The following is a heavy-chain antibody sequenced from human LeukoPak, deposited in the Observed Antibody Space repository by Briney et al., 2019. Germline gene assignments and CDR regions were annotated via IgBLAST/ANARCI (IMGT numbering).Heavy chain of an antibody. CDR1: GFTFSSYS. D-gene: IGHD5-12*01. J-gene: IGHJ4*02. CDR2: ISSSSSYI. V-gene: IGHV3-21*01. Sequence: GGSLRLSCAASGFTFSSYSMNWVRQAPGKGLEWVSSISSSSSYICYADSVKGRFTFSRDNAKNSLYLQMNSLRAEDTAVYYCARVGLDRRGYSGYEAFDYWGQGTLVTVSS. CDR3: ARVGLDRRGYSGYEAFDY.